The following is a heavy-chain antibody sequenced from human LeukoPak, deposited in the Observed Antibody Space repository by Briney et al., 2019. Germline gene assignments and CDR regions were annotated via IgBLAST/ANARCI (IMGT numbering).Heavy chain of an antibody. Sequence: GGSLRLSCAASGFTFSSYSMNWVRQAPGKGLEWVSSISSSSSYIYYADSVKGRFTISRGNAKNSLYLQMNSLRAEDTAVYYCARADYTYYYDSSGPNSFDYWGQGALVTVSS. J-gene: IGHJ4*02. CDR3: ARADYTYYYDSSGPNSFDY. CDR1: GFTFSSYS. V-gene: IGHV3-21*01. CDR2: ISSSSSYI. D-gene: IGHD3-22*01.